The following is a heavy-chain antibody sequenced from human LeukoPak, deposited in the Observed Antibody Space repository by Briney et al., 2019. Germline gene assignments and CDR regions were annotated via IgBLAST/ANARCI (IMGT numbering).Heavy chain of an antibody. CDR2: IYTSGST. CDR1: GGSISSYY. Sequence: SETLSLTCTVSGGSISSYYWSWIRQPAGKGLEWIGRIYTSGSTNYNPSLKSRVTMSVDTSKNQFSLKLSSVTAADTALYYCARSLPIAAAGEYFQHWGQGTLVTVSS. V-gene: IGHV4-4*07. J-gene: IGHJ1*01. D-gene: IGHD6-13*01. CDR3: ARSLPIAAAGEYFQH.